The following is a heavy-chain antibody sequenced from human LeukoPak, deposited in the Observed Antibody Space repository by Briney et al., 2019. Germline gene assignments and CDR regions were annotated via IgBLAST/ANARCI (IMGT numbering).Heavy chain of an antibody. Sequence: SETLSLTCTVSGGSISSYYWSWIRQPPGKGLEWIGYIYYSGSTNYNPSLKSRVTISVDTSKSQFSLKLSSVTAADTAVYYCAREVAAAGPDYFDYWGQGTLVTVSS. J-gene: IGHJ4*02. V-gene: IGHV4-59*01. CDR1: GGSISSYY. CDR3: AREVAAAGPDYFDY. D-gene: IGHD6-13*01. CDR2: IYYSGST.